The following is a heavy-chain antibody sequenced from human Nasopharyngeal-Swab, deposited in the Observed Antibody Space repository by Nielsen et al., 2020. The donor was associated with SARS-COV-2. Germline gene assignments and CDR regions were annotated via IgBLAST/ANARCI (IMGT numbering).Heavy chain of an antibody. D-gene: IGHD5-18*01. CDR3: ASTWIRVPDAFDI. Sequence: GGSLRLSCAASGFTFSSYGMHWVRQAPGKGLEWVAVISYDGSNKYYADSVKGRFTISRDNSKNTLYLQMNSLRAEDTAVYYCASTWIRVPDAFDIWGQGTMVTVSS. CDR2: ISYDGSNK. V-gene: IGHV3-30*03. J-gene: IGHJ3*02. CDR1: GFTFSSYG.